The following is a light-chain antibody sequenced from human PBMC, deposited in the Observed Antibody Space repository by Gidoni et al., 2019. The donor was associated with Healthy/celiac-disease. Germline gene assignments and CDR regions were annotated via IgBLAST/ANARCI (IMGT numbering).Light chain of an antibody. CDR2: AAS. CDR3: QQSYSTPPT. Sequence: DIQMTQSPSSLSASVGDRVTITRRASQSISSYLNWYQQKPGNAPKLLIYAASSLQRGVPSRFGGSGSGTDFTLTISSLQPEDFATYYCQQSYSTPPTFGQGTKVEIK. J-gene: IGKJ1*01. V-gene: IGKV1-39*01. CDR1: QSISSY.